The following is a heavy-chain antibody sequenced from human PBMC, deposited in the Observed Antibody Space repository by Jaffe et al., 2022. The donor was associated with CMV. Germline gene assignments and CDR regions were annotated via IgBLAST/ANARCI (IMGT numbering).Heavy chain of an antibody. CDR1: GFTFSSYA. CDR2: ISSNGGST. V-gene: IGHV3-64D*06. J-gene: IGHJ6*03. Sequence: EVQLVESGGGLVQPGGSLRLSCSASGFTFSSYAMHWVRQAPGKGLEYVSAISSNGGSTYYADSVKGRFTISRDNSKNTLYLQMSSLRAEDTAVYYCVKVRFSYYDFWSGYPPYYYYYYMDVWGKGTTVTVSS. D-gene: IGHD3-3*01. CDR3: VKVRFSYYDFWSGYPPYYYYYYMDV.